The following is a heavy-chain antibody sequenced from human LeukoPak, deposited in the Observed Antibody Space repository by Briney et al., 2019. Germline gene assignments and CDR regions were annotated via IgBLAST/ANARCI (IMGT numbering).Heavy chain of an antibody. V-gene: IGHV3-30*18. CDR3: AKELRGYSYGEH. D-gene: IGHD5-18*01. Sequence: GGSLRLSCAASTFTFSGDWMSWVRQAPGKGLEWVAVISYDGSNKFYADSVKGRFTISRDNSKNTLSLQMNSLRAEDTAVYHCAKELRGYSYGEHWGQGTLVTVSS. CDR1: TFTFSGDW. CDR2: ISYDGSNK. J-gene: IGHJ4*02.